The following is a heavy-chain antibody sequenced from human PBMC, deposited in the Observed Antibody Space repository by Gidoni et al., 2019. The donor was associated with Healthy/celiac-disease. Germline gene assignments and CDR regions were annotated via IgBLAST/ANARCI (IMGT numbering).Heavy chain of an antibody. Sequence: QVQLVESGGGVVQPGRSLRLSCAASGFTFSSYGMHWVRQAPGKGLEWVAVIWYDGSNKYYADSVKGRFTISRDNSKNTLYLQMNSLRAEDTAVYYCARDGRRAYSSGGYGFDYWGQGTLVTVSS. V-gene: IGHV3-33*01. CDR3: ARDGRRAYSSGGYGFDY. J-gene: IGHJ4*02. CDR2: IWYDGSNK. D-gene: IGHD6-19*01. CDR1: GFTFSSYG.